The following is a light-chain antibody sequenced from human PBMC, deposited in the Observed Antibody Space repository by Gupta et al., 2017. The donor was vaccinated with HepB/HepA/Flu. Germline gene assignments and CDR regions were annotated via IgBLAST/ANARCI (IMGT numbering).Light chain of an antibody. V-gene: IGKV3-11*01. J-gene: IGKJ5*01. CDR3: QQRSNWPIT. CDR2: DAS. CDR1: ESLSRF. Sequence: EIVLTQSPATLSLSPGERATLSCRASESLSRFFAWYQQQPGQAPRLLIYDASNRATGVPARFSGTGSGTDFTLTISSLEPEDFAVYYCQQRSNWPITFGQGTRMENK.